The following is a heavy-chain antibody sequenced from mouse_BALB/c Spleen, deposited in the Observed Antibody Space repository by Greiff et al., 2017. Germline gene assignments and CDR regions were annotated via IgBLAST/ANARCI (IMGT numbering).Heavy chain of an antibody. CDR1: GYTFTSYW. V-gene: IGHV1-87*01. Sequence: QVQLQQSGAELARPGASVKLSCKASGYTFTSYWMQWVKQRPGQGLEWIGAIYPGDGDTRYTQKFKGKATLTADKSSSTAYMQLSSLASEDSAVYYCAREKDYGNLFAYWGQGTLVTVSA. D-gene: IGHD2-1*01. J-gene: IGHJ3*01. CDR3: AREKDYGNLFAY. CDR2: IYPGDGDT.